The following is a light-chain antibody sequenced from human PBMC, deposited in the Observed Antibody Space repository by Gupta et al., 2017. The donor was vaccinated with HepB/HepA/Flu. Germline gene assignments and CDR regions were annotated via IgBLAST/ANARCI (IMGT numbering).Light chain of an antibody. CDR2: INN. CDR1: SSNIVSNT. V-gene: IGLV1-44*01. Sequence: QSVLTQPPSASGTPGQRATISSSGSSSNIVSNTVNWYQQLPGTAPKLLIYINNPRPSGVPARFSGSKSATSASLAIXWXQSEDEXDYYCAAWDASMTGWVFGGGTKLTVL. J-gene: IGLJ3*02. CDR3: AAWDASMTGWV.